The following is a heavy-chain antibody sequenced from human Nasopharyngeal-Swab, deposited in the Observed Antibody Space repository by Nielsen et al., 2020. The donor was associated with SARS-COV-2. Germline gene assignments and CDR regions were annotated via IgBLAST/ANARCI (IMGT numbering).Heavy chain of an antibody. CDR1: GYTLTELS. CDR3: ATAPAVSGRPHYYYYYYGMDV. Sequence: ASVKVSCKVSGYTLTELSMHWVRQAPGKGLEWMGGFDPEDGETIYAQKFQGRVTMTEDTSTDTAYMELSSLRSEDTAVYYCATAPAVSGRPHYYYYYYGMDVWGQGTTVTVSS. D-gene: IGHD3-10*01. J-gene: IGHJ6*02. V-gene: IGHV1-24*01. CDR2: FDPEDGET.